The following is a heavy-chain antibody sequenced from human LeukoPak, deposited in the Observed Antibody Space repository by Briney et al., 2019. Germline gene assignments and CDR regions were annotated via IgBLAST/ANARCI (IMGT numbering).Heavy chain of an antibody. CDR3: ARGIAYDY. D-gene: IGHD2-21*01. J-gene: IGHJ4*02. Sequence: SETLSLTCTVSGGSISSSSYYWSWIRQPAGKGLEWIGRIYTSGSTNYNPSLESRVTMSVDTSKNQFSLKLSSVTAADTAVYYCARGIAYDYWGQGTLVTVSS. V-gene: IGHV4-61*02. CDR2: IYTSGST. CDR1: GGSISSSSYY.